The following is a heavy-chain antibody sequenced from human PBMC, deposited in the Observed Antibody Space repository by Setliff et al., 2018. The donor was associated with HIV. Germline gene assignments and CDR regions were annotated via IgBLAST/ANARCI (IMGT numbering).Heavy chain of an antibody. J-gene: IGHJ4*02. Sequence: GGSLRLSCAASGFTFSSYSMNWVRQAPGKGLEWVSYISSSSSTIYYADSVKGRFTSSRDNAKNSLYMHMNSLRAEDTAVYYCARDPSDILTGYYRPGWNDYWGQGTLVTVSS. D-gene: IGHD3-9*01. CDR3: ARDPSDILTGYYRPGWNDY. CDR2: ISSSSSTI. V-gene: IGHV3-48*04. CDR1: GFTFSSYS.